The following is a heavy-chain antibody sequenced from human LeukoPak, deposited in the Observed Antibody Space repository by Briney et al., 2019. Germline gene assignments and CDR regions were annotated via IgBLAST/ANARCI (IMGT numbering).Heavy chain of an antibody. CDR3: ARGQYYFDY. CDR2: INHSGST. J-gene: IGHJ4*02. CDR1: GFTFSDYY. Sequence: GSLRLSCAASGFTFSDYYMSWIRQPPGKGLEWIGEINHSGSTNYNPSLKSRVTISVDTSKNRFSLKLSSVTAADTAVYYCARGQYYFDYWGQGTLVTVSS. V-gene: IGHV4-34*01.